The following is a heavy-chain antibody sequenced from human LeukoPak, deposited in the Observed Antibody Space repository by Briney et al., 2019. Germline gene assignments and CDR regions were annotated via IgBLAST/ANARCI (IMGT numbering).Heavy chain of an antibody. CDR2: ISSSSSTK. CDR1: GFIFSTYS. J-gene: IGHJ4*02. V-gene: IGHV3-48*04. D-gene: IGHD2-15*01. Sequence: GGSLRLSCAASGFIFSTYSMNWVRQAPGKGLEWVSYISSSSSTKYYADSVKGRFTISGDNAKNSLYLQMNSLRVEDTAVYYCARWDGYCTGGSCYSYSDYWGQGTLVTVSS. CDR3: ARWDGYCTGGSCYSYSDY.